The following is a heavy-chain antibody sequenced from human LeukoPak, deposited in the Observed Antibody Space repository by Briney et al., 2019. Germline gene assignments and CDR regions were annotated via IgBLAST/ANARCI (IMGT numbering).Heavy chain of an antibody. Sequence: PSETLSLTCTVSGGSISSGGYSWSWIRQPPGKGLEWIGYIYYSGSTYYNPSLKSRVTISVDTSKNQLSLKLSSVTAADTAVYYCARESNYYGSGTGWFDPWGQGTLVTVSS. D-gene: IGHD3-10*01. CDR3: ARESNYYGSGTGWFDP. V-gene: IGHV4-30-4*07. CDR2: IYYSGST. CDR1: GGSISSGGYS. J-gene: IGHJ5*02.